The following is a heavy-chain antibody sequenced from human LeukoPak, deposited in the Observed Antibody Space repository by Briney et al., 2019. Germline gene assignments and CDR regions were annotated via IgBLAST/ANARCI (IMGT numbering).Heavy chain of an antibody. CDR3: ASGIIVVVVAATRKYYYYYYMDV. CDR2: INPTGGST. V-gene: IGHV1-46*01. CDR1: GYTFTSYY. Sequence: ASEKVSCKASGYTFTSYYMHWVRQAPGQGLEWMGLINPTGGSTGYAQKFQGRVTMTRDMSTSTDYMELSSLRSEDTAVYYCASGIIVVVVAATRKYYYYYYMDVWGKGTTVTVSS. J-gene: IGHJ6*03. D-gene: IGHD2-15*01.